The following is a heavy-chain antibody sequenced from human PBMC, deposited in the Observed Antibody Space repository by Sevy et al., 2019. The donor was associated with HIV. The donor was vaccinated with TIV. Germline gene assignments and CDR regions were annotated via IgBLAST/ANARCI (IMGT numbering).Heavy chain of an antibody. Sequence: ASVKVSCKASGFTFSDYYMHWVRQAPGQGLEWMGWFNPNNDDSRSAQKFQGRVTLTGDMSISTAHMELTRLRSDDTAIYFCTRDDIYSHPWEFDWWGHGALVTVSS. V-gene: IGHV1-2*02. CDR2: FNPNNDDS. CDR1: GFTFSDYY. D-gene: IGHD5-18*01. J-gene: IGHJ4*01. CDR3: TRDDIYSHPWEFDW.